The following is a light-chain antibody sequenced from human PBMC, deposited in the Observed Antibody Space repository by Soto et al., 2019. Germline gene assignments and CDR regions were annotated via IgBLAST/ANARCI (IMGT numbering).Light chain of an antibody. Sequence: EIVLTQSPATLSLSPGERATLSCRASQSVSSYLAWYQQKPGQAPMLLIYDASNRATGIPARFSGSGSGTDFTLTISSLEPEDFAVYYCQQRSNRPPGLTFGGGTKVDIK. CDR2: DAS. J-gene: IGKJ4*01. V-gene: IGKV3-11*01. CDR3: QQRSNRPPGLT. CDR1: QSVSSY.